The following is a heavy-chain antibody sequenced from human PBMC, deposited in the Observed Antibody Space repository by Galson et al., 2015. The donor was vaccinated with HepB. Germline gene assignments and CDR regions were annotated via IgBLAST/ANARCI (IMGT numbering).Heavy chain of an antibody. V-gene: IGHV3-30-3*01. Sequence: SLRLSCAASGFTFSTHAMHWVRQPPGKGLEWLALISFNGDNTYYVDSVKGRFTVSRDNSKNTLYLQMNGLTSADTAMYYCAGQDENLQQDDFWSGYFDYWGQGSPVTVSS. CDR3: AGQDENLQQDDFWSGYFDY. J-gene: IGHJ4*01. CDR2: ISFNGDNT. D-gene: IGHD3-3*01. CDR1: GFTFSTHA.